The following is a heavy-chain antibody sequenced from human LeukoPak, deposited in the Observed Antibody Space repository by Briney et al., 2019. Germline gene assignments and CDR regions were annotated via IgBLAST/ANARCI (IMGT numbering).Heavy chain of an antibody. CDR2: ISYDGSNK. J-gene: IGHJ4*02. CDR3: AKVTTGTTLVVDY. D-gene: IGHD1-1*01. V-gene: IGHV3-30*18. Sequence: GRSLRLSCAASGFTFSSYGMHWVRQAPGKGLEWVAVISYDGSNKYYADSVKGRFTISRDNSKNTLYLQMNSLRAEDTAVYYCAKVTTGTTLVVDYWGQGTLVTVSS. CDR1: GFTFSSYG.